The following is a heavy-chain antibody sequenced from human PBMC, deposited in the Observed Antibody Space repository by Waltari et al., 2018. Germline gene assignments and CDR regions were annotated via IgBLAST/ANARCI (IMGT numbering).Heavy chain of an antibody. CDR3: ARDEDYGDQRWFDP. CDR2: IYYSGST. Sequence: QVQLQESGPGLVKPSETLSLTCTVSGGSISSYYWSWIRQPPGKGLEWIGYIYYSGSTNYNPSLKSRVTISVDTSKNQFSLKLSSVTAADTAVYYCARDEDYGDQRWFDPWGQGTLVTVSS. J-gene: IGHJ5*02. V-gene: IGHV4-59*01. D-gene: IGHD4-17*01. CDR1: GGSISSYY.